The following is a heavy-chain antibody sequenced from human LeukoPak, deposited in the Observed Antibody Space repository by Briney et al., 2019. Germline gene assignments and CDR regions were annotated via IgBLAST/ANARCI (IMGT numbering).Heavy chain of an antibody. J-gene: IGHJ4*02. V-gene: IGHV3-7*01. Sequence: PGGSLRLSCAASGFTIRSYWMSWVRQAPGKGLEWVANIKEDGSEKYYVDSVKGRFTIAREDAKNSLYLQMNSLRVEDTAVYYCARDWSHFDCWGQGTLVTVSS. CDR2: IKEDGSEK. CDR1: GFTIRSYW. CDR3: ARDWSHFDC. D-gene: IGHD3-3*01.